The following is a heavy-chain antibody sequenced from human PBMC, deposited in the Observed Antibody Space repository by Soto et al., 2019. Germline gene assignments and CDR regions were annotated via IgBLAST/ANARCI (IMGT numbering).Heavy chain of an antibody. J-gene: IGHJ6*02. Sequence: PGGSLRLSCAASGFTVSSNYMSWVRQAPGKRLEWVSVIYSGGSTYYADSVKGRFTISRDNSKNTLYLQMNSLRAEDTAVYYCARGSAIYGMGVWGQGTTVTVSS. CDR2: IYSGGST. CDR3: ARGSAIYGMGV. CDR1: GFTVSSNY. V-gene: IGHV3-53*01.